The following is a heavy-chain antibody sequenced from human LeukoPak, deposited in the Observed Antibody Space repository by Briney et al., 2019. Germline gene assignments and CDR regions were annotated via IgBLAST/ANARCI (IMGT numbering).Heavy chain of an antibody. J-gene: IGHJ4*02. D-gene: IGHD3-3*01. CDR2: ISGSSNTI. CDR3: AREDTIFGVVITHFDY. CDR1: GFTFSSYS. V-gene: IGHV3-48*01. Sequence: GGSLRLSCAASGFTFSSYSMNWVRQTPGKGLEWVSYISGSSNTIYYADSVKGRFTISRDNSKNTLYLQMNSLRAEDTAVYYCAREDTIFGVVITHFDYWGQGTLVTVSS.